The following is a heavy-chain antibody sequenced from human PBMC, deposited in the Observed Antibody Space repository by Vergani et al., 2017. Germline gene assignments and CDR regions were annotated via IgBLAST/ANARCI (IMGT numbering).Heavy chain of an antibody. D-gene: IGHD6-6*01. CDR2: ISWNSNSI. V-gene: IGHV3-9*02. CDR1: GFTSAGYA. J-gene: IGHJ5*02. CDR3: AKDLATSSGVGWFDP. Sequence: EVQLEESGGGLVLPGRSLRLSCVASGFTSAGYAMHWVRQAPGKGLEWVSGISWNSNSIGYADSVKGRFTISRDNAKNSLYLQMNSWRAEDTAISYCAKDLATSSGVGWFDPWCQETLVTVSS.